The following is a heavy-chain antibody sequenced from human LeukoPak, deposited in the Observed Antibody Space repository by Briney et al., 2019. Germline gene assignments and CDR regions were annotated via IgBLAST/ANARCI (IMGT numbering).Heavy chain of an antibody. J-gene: IGHJ6*03. CDR1: GGSIRSSSYY. CDR3: ARGSADSSGYYYYYYYYMDV. D-gene: IGHD3-22*01. V-gene: IGHV4-39*07. CDR2: IYYSGST. Sequence: SETLSLTCTISGGSIRSSSYYWGWIRQPPGKGLEWIGSIYYSGSTNYNPSLKSRVTISVDTSKNQFSLKLSSVTAADTAVYYCARGSADSSGYYYYYYYYMDVWGKGTTVTISS.